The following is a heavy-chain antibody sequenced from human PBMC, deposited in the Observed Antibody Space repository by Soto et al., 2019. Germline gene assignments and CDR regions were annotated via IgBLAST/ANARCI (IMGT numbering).Heavy chain of an antibody. CDR1: GGSISTSDYS. CDR3: AREMTIFGVAPWGGVDV. V-gene: IGHV4-30-2*01. Sequence: QLQLQESGSGLVRPSQTLSLTCAVSGGSISTSDYSWSWIRQAPGRGLEWIGSIYQSGRSYYIPSLKSRSTTSLDKSKNQFSLKITSAVAADTARYYCAREMTIFGVAPWGGVDVWGQGTTVTVSS. D-gene: IGHD3-3*01. CDR2: IYQSGRS. J-gene: IGHJ6*02.